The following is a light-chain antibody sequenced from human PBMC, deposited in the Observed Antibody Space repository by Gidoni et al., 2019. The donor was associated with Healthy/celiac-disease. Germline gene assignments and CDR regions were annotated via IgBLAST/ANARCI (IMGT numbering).Light chain of an antibody. CDR3: QQYGSSPWT. J-gene: IGKJ1*01. Sequence: EIVSTPSPGTLSLSPGERATLSCRASHSVSSSYLAWYQQKPGQAPRLLIYGASSRATGIPDRFSGSGSGTDFTLTISRLEPEDFAVYYCQQYGSSPWTFGQGTRVEIK. CDR2: GAS. V-gene: IGKV3-20*01. CDR1: HSVSSSY.